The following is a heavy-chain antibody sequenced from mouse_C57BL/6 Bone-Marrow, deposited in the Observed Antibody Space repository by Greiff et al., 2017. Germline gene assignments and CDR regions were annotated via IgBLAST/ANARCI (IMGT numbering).Heavy chain of an antibody. CDR3: ARRAMMVTKWYFDV. J-gene: IGHJ1*03. V-gene: IGHV5-17*01. D-gene: IGHD2-3*01. CDR2: ISSGSSTI. Sequence: DVQLQESGGGLVKPGGSLKLSCAASGFTFSDYGMHWVRQAPEKGLEWVAYISSGSSTIYYAATVKGRFTISRDNAKNTLFLQMTSLRSEDTAMYYCARRAMMVTKWYFDVWGTGTTVTVSS. CDR1: GFTFSDYG.